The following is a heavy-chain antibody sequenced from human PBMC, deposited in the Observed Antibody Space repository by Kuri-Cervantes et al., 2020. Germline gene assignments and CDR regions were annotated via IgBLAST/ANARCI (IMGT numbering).Heavy chain of an antibody. CDR2: INPNSGGT. V-gene: IGHV1-2*02. Sequence: ASVKVSCKASGYTFTGYYMHWVRQAPGQGLEWMGWINPNSGGTNYAQKFQGRVTMTRDTSISTAHMELSRLRSDDTAVYYCAREALDYGDSLRPFDYWGQGTLAT. CDR3: AREALDYGDSLRPFDY. J-gene: IGHJ4*02. CDR1: GYTFTGYY. D-gene: IGHD4-17*01.